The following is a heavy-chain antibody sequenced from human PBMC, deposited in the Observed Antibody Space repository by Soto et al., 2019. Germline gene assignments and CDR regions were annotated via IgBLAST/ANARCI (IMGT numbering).Heavy chain of an antibody. V-gene: IGHV5-51*01. Sequence: PGESLTMSCQVAGYRFTIHWIAWVRQMPGKGLEWVGIIYPDDSDIKYSPSFQGQVTISADRSNSTAYLQWRSLKASDTAMYFCARHFDSSGYYPDYWGQGTQVTVS. CDR1: GYRFTIHW. J-gene: IGHJ4*02. D-gene: IGHD3-22*01. CDR2: IYPDDSDI. CDR3: ARHFDSSGYYPDY.